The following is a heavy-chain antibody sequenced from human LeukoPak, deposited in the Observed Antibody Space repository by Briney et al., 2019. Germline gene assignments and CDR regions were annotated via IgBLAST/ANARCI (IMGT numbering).Heavy chain of an antibody. D-gene: IGHD2-2*01. CDR3: ARPCSSTSCQFYDAFDI. Sequence: ASVKVSCKASGYTFTGYYIHWVRQAPGQGLEWMGRINPNSAGTNYAQKFQGRVTMTRDTYISTAYMDLSRLTSDDTAVYYCARPCSSTSCQFYDAFDIWGQGTMVTVSS. V-gene: IGHV1-2*06. J-gene: IGHJ3*02. CDR1: GYTFTGYY. CDR2: INPNSAGT.